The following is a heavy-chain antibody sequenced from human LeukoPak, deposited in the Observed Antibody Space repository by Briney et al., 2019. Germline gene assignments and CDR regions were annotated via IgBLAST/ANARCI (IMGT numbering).Heavy chain of an antibody. J-gene: IGHJ5*02. V-gene: IGHV4-38-2*02. Sequence: SETLSLTCTVSGYSISSPYCWGWIRQPPGKGLECIGIIYHSGITYYNPSLKSRVTVSVDTSRNQFSLKLSSVTAADSAVYYCARYGSRSYVSDWFDPWGQGTLVTVSS. CDR1: GYSISSPYC. CDR2: IYHSGIT. CDR3: ARYGSRSYVSDWFDP. D-gene: IGHD3-10*01.